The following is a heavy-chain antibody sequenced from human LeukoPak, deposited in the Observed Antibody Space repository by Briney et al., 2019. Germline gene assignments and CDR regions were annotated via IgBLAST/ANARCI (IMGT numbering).Heavy chain of an antibody. J-gene: IGHJ4*02. Sequence: PSETLSLTCTVSGVSISSYYWSWIRQPPGKGLEWIGYIYYSGSTNYNPSLKSRVTISVDTSKNQFSLKLSSVTAADTAVYYCARGPDFWSDKTIDYWGQGTLVTVSS. D-gene: IGHD3-3*01. CDR3: ARGPDFWSDKTIDY. CDR2: IYYSGST. V-gene: IGHV4-59*01. CDR1: GVSISSYY.